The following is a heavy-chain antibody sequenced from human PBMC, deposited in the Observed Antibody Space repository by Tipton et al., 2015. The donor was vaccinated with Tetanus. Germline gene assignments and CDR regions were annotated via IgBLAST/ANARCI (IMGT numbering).Heavy chain of an antibody. J-gene: IGHJ4*02. Sequence: QLVQSGAEVKKPGESLRISCKVSGYDFTNYWIAWVRQGSGKGLEWMGIAFPGDSDTRYSPSFQGQVTISADKSISTAYLQWSSLKASDTAMYYCARRTGPIYSSSDFDYWGQGTLVTVSS. V-gene: IGHV5-51*01. CDR1: GYDFTNYW. D-gene: IGHD6-6*01. CDR3: ARRTGPIYSSSDFDY. CDR2: AFPGDSDT.